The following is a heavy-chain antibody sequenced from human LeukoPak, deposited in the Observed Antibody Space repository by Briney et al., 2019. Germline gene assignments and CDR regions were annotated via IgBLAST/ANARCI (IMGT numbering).Heavy chain of an antibody. CDR1: GGSFSGYY. CDR2: INHSGST. J-gene: IGHJ4*02. D-gene: IGHD6-13*01. V-gene: IGHV4-34*01. CDR3: ANLGISSSWYLFDY. Sequence: KPSETLSLTCAVYGGSFSGYYWSWIRQPPGKGLEWIGEINHSGSTNYNPSLKSRVTISVDTSKNQFSLKLSSVTAADTAVYYCANLGISSSWYLFDYWGQGTLVTVSS.